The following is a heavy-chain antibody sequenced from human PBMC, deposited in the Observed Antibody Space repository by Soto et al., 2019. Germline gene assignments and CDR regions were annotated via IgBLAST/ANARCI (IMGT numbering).Heavy chain of an antibody. Sequence: LSLTCTVSGGSISSGGYYWSWIRQHPGKGLEWIGYIYYSGSTYYNPSLKSRVTISVDTSKNQFSLKLSSVTAADTAVYYCARVDRTTETYYFDYWGQGTLVTVSS. CDR3: ARVDRTTETYYFDY. CDR2: IYYSGST. CDR1: GGSISSGGYY. J-gene: IGHJ4*02. D-gene: IGHD4-17*01. V-gene: IGHV4-31*03.